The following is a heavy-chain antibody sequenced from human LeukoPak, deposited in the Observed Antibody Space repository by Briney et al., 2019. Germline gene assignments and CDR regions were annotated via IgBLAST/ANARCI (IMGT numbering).Heavy chain of an antibody. CDR3: ARDATPTVTTHNNWFDP. CDR1: GGSISSYY. Sequence: SETLSLACTVSGGSISSYYWSWIRQPAGKGLEWIGRIYPSGSTNYNPSLKSRVTMSVDTSKNQFSLKLSSVTAADTAVYYCARDATPTVTTHNNWFDPWGQGTLVTVSS. V-gene: IGHV4-4*07. D-gene: IGHD4-17*01. J-gene: IGHJ5*02. CDR2: IYPSGST.